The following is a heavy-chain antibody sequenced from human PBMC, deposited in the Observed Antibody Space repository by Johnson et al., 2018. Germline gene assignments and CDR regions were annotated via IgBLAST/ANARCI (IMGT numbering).Heavy chain of an antibody. CDR3: AKDSELVVVPAATSFDH. J-gene: IGHJ4*02. Sequence: VQLVESGGGLVQPGGSLRLSCAASGFTFKSYSMNWVRQAPGKGLEWVSYISSTSKTMFYADSVKGRFTISRDNAKNALYLEMTSLGDEDTAVYYCAKDSELVVVPAATSFDHWGQGTLVSVSS. V-gene: IGHV3-48*02. CDR2: ISSTSKTM. D-gene: IGHD2-2*01. CDR1: GFTFKSYS.